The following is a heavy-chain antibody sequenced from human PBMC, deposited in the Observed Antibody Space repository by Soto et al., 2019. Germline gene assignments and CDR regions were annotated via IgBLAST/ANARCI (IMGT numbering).Heavy chain of an antibody. CDR1: GDSVSSNSAA. CDR2: TYYRSKWYN. Sequence: SQTLSLTCAISGDSVSSNSAAWNWIRQSPSRGLEWLGRTYYRSKWYNDYAVSVKSRITINPDTSKNQFSLQLNSVTPEDTAVYYCASDYNWNFVRWFDPWGQGALVTVAS. D-gene: IGHD1-7*01. CDR3: ASDYNWNFVRWFDP. V-gene: IGHV6-1*01. J-gene: IGHJ5*02.